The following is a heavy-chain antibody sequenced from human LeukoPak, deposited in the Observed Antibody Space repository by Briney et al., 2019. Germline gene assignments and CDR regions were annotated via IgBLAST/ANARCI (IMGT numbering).Heavy chain of an antibody. D-gene: IGHD5-24*01. CDR1: GGSISSYY. CDR2: IYYSGST. J-gene: IGHJ4*02. Sequence: SETLSLTCTVSGGSISSYYWSRIRQPPGKGLEWIGYIYYSGSTNYNPALKSRVTISVDTSKNQFSLKLSSVTAADTAVYYCAREMGRDGYNLREGGYDYWGQGTLVTVSS. CDR3: AREMGRDGYNLREGGYDY. V-gene: IGHV4-59*01.